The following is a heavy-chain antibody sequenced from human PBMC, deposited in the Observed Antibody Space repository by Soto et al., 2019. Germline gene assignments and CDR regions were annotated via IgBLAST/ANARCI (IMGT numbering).Heavy chain of an antibody. V-gene: IGHV1-18*01. CDR1: GYTFASYA. J-gene: IGHJ4*02. Sequence: QVQMVQSGAEVKKPGASVKVSCKASGYTFASYAISWMRQAPGQGLEWMGWISAYNDNTNYAQKLQGRVTMTTDTSTSTAYLEPRSLRSDDTAVYYCARDPPPPDYWGQGTLVTVSS. CDR2: ISAYNDNT. CDR3: ARDPPPPDY.